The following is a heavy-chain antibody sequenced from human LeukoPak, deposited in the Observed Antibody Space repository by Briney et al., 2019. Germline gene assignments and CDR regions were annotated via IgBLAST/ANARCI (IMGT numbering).Heavy chain of an antibody. CDR2: ISDTGGTT. CDR3: VTFYYDSSGSYVHY. Sequence: PGGSLRLSCAASGFTFSSNAMSWVRQAPGKGLEWVSVISDTGGTTYYADSVKGRFTISRDNSKNTLYLQMNSLRAEDTAVYHCVTFYYDSSGSYVHYWGQGTLVTVSS. CDR1: GFTFSSNA. J-gene: IGHJ4*02. V-gene: IGHV3-23*01. D-gene: IGHD3-22*01.